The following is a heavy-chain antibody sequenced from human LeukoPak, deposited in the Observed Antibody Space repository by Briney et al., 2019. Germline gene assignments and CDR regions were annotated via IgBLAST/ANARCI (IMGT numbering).Heavy chain of an antibody. CDR3: ARGHSSSWYRLGWFDP. D-gene: IGHD6-13*01. CDR2: ISSSGSTI. Sequence: PGGSLRLSCAASGFTFSSYEMSWVRQAPGKGLEWVSYISSSGSTIYYADSVKGRSTISRDNAKNSLYLQMNSLRAEDTAVYYCARGHSSSWYRLGWFDPWGQGTLVTVSS. J-gene: IGHJ5*02. V-gene: IGHV3-48*03. CDR1: GFTFSSYE.